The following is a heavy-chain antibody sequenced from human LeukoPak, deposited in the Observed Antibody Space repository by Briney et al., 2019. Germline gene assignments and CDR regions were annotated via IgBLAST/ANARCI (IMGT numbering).Heavy chain of an antibody. D-gene: IGHD3-22*01. V-gene: IGHV4-39*01. Sequence: SETLSLTCTVSGGSISSSSYYWGWIRQPPGTGLEWIGSIYYSGSTYYNPSLKSRVTISVDTSKNQFSLKLSSVTAADTAVYYCARTDEYYYDSSGYSGLYWGQGTLVTVSS. CDR3: ARTDEYYYDSSGYSGLY. J-gene: IGHJ4*02. CDR1: GGSISSSSYY. CDR2: IYYSGST.